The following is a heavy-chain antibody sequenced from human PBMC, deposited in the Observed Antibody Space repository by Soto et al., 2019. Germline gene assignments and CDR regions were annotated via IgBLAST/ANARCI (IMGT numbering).Heavy chain of an antibody. J-gene: IGHJ4*02. D-gene: IGHD5-18*01. CDR3: ARDRLMSMADTLDY. V-gene: IGHV3-30*04. CDR1: GFTFSSYA. CDR2: ISYDGSNK. Sequence: QVHLVESGGGVVQPGRSLRLSCAASGFTFSSYAMHWVRQAPGKGLEWVAVISYDGSNKYYADSVKGRFTISRDNSKNTLYLQMNSLRGDDTAVYYCARDRLMSMADTLDYWGQGTLVTVSS.